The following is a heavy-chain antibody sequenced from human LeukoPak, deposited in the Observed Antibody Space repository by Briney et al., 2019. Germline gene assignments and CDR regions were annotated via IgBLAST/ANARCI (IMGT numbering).Heavy chain of an antibody. Sequence: GGSLRLSCAASGFTFSSYEMNWVRQAPGKGLEWVSYISSSGSTIYYADSVKGRFTISRDNAKSSLYLQMNSLRAEDTAVYYCARSVSGAAAGYWGQGTLVTVSS. CDR3: ARSVSGAAAGY. J-gene: IGHJ4*02. D-gene: IGHD6-13*01. V-gene: IGHV3-48*03. CDR2: ISSSGSTI. CDR1: GFTFSSYE.